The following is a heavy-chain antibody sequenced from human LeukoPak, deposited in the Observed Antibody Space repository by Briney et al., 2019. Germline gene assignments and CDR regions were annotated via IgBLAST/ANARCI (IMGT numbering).Heavy chain of an antibody. V-gene: IGHV3-74*01. Sequence: GGSLRLSCAASGFTFSSYWMHWVRQAPGKGLVWVSRINSDGSSTSYADSVKGRFTISRDNAKNTLYLQMNSLRAEDTAVYYCARADCGGDCYPPRRYFDLWGRGTLVTVSS. J-gene: IGHJ2*01. CDR2: INSDGSST. D-gene: IGHD2-21*02. CDR1: GFTFSSYW. CDR3: ARADCGGDCYPPRRYFDL.